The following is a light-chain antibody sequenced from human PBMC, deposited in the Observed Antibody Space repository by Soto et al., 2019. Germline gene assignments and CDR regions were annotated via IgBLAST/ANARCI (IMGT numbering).Light chain of an antibody. V-gene: IGKV1-39*01. CDR3: QQSYSSPRT. CDR2: AAS. Sequence: DIQMTQSPSSLSASVGDRVTITYRASLSISRYLNWYQQKPEKATKLLISAASSLQSGVPSRFSGRGSGTDFTFSISCLHPEDFATYYCQQSYSSPRTFGQGTRLEIK. CDR1: LSISRY. J-gene: IGKJ5*01.